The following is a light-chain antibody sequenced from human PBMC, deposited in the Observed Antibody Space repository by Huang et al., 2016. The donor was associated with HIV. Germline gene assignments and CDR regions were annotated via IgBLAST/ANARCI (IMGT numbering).Light chain of an antibody. CDR1: QSVGVY. CDR3: QQRTKWPPVLT. Sequence: EIVLTQSPAILSLSPGDRATLSCRASQSVGVYLAWYQQKPGQAPRLLIFEASNRATGIPDRCRGSGSGTDFTLTIDSLQPDDFAIYYCQQRTKWPPVLTFGGGTRVEIK. J-gene: IGKJ4*01. V-gene: IGKV3-11*01. CDR2: EAS.